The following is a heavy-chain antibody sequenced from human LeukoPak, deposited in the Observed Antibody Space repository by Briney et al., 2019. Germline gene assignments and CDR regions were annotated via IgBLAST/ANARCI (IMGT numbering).Heavy chain of an antibody. D-gene: IGHD1-1*01. Sequence: GGSLRLSCAASGFTFSNYAMHWVRQAPGKGLEWVTVISNDGSNKYYADSVRGRFTISRDNSKNTLYLQMNSLRAEDTAVYYCAKDRYSNGVRYFDYWGQGTLVTVSS. CDR2: ISNDGSNK. CDR3: AKDRYSNGVRYFDY. CDR1: GFTFSNYA. V-gene: IGHV3-30*04. J-gene: IGHJ4*02.